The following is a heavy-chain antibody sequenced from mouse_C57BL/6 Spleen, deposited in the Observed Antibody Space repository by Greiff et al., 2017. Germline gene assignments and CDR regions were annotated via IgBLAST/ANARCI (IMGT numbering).Heavy chain of an antibody. V-gene: IGHV5-12*01. CDR1: GFTFSDYY. Sequence: EVKLMESGGGLVQPGGSLKLSCAASGFTFSDYYMYWVRQTPEKRLEWVAYISNGGGSTYYPDTVKGRFTISRDNAKNTLYLQMSRLKSEDTAMYYCARPIDDSAWFAYWGQGTLVTVSA. CDR3: ARPIDDSAWFAY. D-gene: IGHD2-4*01. J-gene: IGHJ3*01. CDR2: ISNGGGST.